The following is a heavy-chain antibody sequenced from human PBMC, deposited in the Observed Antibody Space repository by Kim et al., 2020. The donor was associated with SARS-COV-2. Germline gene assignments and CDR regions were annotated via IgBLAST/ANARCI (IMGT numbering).Heavy chain of an antibody. Sequence: GGSLRLSCAASGFTFSSYGMHWVRQAPGKGLEWLALLSYDGSTKYYADSVKGRFTISRDNSENTLYLQLNSLRTEDTAVYYCAKGPYYQDSSGYYPSDYWGQGTLVTVSS. D-gene: IGHD3-22*01. CDR3: AKGPYYQDSSGYYPSDY. CDR2: LSYDGSTK. CDR1: GFTFSSYG. J-gene: IGHJ4*02. V-gene: IGHV3-30*18.